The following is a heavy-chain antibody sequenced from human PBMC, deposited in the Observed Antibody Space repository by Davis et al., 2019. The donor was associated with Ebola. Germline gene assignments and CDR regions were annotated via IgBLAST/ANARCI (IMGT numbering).Heavy chain of an antibody. CDR1: GFTFGDYG. CDR2: INWNGDDK. CDR3: ARSVLGRHPYHFDY. Sequence: PGGSLRLSCAASGFTFGDYGVNWVRQVPGKGLEWVSSINWNGDDKGYADSVRGRFTVSRDNAKNSLYLQRNSLRAEDTALYYCARSVLGRHPYHFDYWGQGTLVTVSS. J-gene: IGHJ4*02. D-gene: IGHD1-1*01. V-gene: IGHV3-20*04.